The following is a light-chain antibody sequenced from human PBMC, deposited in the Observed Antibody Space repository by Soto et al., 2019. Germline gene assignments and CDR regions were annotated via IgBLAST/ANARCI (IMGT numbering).Light chain of an antibody. CDR2: WAS. V-gene: IGKV4-1*01. Sequence: IELTHIPDSVSVSKNTRATLDYKSSQTVLNSSNNKTYLAWYRQRPGQPPTLLINWASTRQSGVPARFRGSGSGTEFTLTITDLQAEDLAVYYCQQFHFIPWPFGQGAMVDIK. CDR3: QQFHFIPWP. CDR1: QTVLNSSNNKTY. J-gene: IGKJ1*01.